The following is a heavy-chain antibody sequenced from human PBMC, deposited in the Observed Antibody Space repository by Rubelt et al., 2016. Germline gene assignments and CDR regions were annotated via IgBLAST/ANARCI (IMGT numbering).Heavy chain of an antibody. Sequence: QLQLQESGPGLVKPSETLSLSCAVSGGSIDRNSFYWGWIRQPPGKGLACIGTIFYSGSPFYTPSPQSRVSLSVDTSKNQFSLKWSSVTAADTAVYYCAGVIIPAGNDYWGQGILVTVSS. CDR2: IFYSGSP. J-gene: IGHJ4*02. CDR3: AGVIIPAGNDY. D-gene: IGHD6-25*01. V-gene: IGHV4-39*07. CDR1: GGSIDRNSFY.